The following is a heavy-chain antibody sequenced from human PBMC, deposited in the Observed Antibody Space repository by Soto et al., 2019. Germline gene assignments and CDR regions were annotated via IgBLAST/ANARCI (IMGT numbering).Heavy chain of an antibody. D-gene: IGHD4-17*01. V-gene: IGHV1-69*01. CDR2: IIPIFGTA. Sequence: QVQLVQSGAEVKKPGSSVKVSCKASGGTFSSYAISWVLQAPGQGLEWMGGIIPIFGTANYAQKFQGRVTITADESTSTAYMELSSLRSEDTAGYYCARGVGVYAVTPKNGMDVWGQGPTVTVSS. CDR3: ARGVGVYAVTPKNGMDV. J-gene: IGHJ6*02. CDR1: GGTFSSYA.